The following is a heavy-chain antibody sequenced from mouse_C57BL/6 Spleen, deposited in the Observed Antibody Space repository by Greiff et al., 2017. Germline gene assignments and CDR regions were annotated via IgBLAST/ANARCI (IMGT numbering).Heavy chain of an antibody. D-gene: IGHD1-1*01. J-gene: IGHJ2*01. Sequence: EVKLMESGGGLVKPGGSLKLSCAASGFTFSDYGMHWVRQAPEKGLEWVAYISSGSSTIYYADTVKGRFTISRDNAKNTLFLQMTSLGSEDTAMYYCARPDYYGSSPFDYWGQGTTLTVSS. CDR1: GFTFSDYG. V-gene: IGHV5-17*01. CDR3: ARPDYYGSSPFDY. CDR2: ISSGSSTI.